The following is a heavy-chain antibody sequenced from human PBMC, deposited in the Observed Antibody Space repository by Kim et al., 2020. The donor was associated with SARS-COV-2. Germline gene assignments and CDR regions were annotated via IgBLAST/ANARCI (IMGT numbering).Heavy chain of an antibody. CDR2: INPNSGGT. J-gene: IGHJ6*02. V-gene: IGHV1-2*04. CDR3: ARDLAPFAYSSSWQDYYYYGMDV. Sequence: ASVKVSCKASGYTFTGYYMHWVRQAPGQGLEWMGWINPNSGGTNYAQKFQGWVTMTRDTSISTAYMELSRLRSDDTAVYYCARDLAPFAYSSSWQDYYYYGMDVWGQGTTVTVSS. D-gene: IGHD6-13*01. CDR1: GYTFTGYY.